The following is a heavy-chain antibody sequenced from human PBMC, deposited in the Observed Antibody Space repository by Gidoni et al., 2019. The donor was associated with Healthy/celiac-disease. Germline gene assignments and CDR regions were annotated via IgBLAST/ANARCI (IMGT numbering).Heavy chain of an antibody. CDR1: GGSFSGYY. D-gene: IGHD3-16*01. CDR3: ARDDPPGY. CDR2: INHSGST. J-gene: IGHJ4*02. Sequence: QVQLQQWGAGLLKPSETLSLTCAVYGGSFSGYYWSWIRQPPGKGLEWIGEINHSGSTNYNPPLKSRVTISVDTSKNQFSLKLSSVTAADTAVYYCARDDPPGYWGQGTLVTVSS. V-gene: IGHV4-34*01.